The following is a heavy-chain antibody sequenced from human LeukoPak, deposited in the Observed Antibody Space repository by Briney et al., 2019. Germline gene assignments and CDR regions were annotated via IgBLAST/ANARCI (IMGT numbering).Heavy chain of an antibody. D-gene: IGHD3-10*01. CDR3: TRGPYGAGSYRFDY. CDR2: ISSDGSNK. CDR1: GFTFSTYT. V-gene: IGHV3-30*04. Sequence: TGGSLRLSCEASGFTFSTYTIHWVRQAPGKGLEWVAVISSDGSNKYYADSVKGRFTISRDNSKSTLYLQINSLRPEDTAVYYCTRGPYGAGSYRFDYWGQGTLVTVSS. J-gene: IGHJ4*02.